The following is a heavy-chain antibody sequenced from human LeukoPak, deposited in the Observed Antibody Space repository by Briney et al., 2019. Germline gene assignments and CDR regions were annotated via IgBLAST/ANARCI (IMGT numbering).Heavy chain of an antibody. Sequence: SETLSLTCTVSGGSISSGDYYWSWIRQPPGKGLEWIGYIYYSGSTYYNPSLKSRVTISVDTSKNQFSLKLSSVTAADTAVYYCATRDYSSSLIDYWGQGTLVTVSS. CDR1: GGSISSGDYY. CDR3: ATRDYSSSLIDY. V-gene: IGHV4-30-4*01. J-gene: IGHJ4*02. D-gene: IGHD6-13*01. CDR2: IYYSGST.